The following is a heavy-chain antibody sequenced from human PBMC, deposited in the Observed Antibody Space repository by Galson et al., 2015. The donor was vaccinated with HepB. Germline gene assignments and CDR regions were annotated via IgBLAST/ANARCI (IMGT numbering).Heavy chain of an antibody. V-gene: IGHV3-30*04. J-gene: IGHJ4*02. CDR2: ISYDGSNK. Sequence: SLRLSCAASGFTFSSYAMHWVRQAPGKGLEWVAVISYDGSNKYYADSVKGRFTISRDNSKNTLYLQMNSLRAEDTAVYYCARVGPGWIQLWYYFDYWGQGTLVTVSS. CDR1: GFTFSSYA. CDR3: ARVGPGWIQLWYYFDY. D-gene: IGHD5-18*01.